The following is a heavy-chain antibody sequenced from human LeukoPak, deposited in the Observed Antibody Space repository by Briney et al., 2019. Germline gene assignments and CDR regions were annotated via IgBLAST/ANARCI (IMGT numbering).Heavy chain of an antibody. V-gene: IGHV1-8*01. CDR2: MNPNSGNT. Sequence: ASVKVSCKASGYTFTSYYMHWVRQAPGQGLEWMGWMNPNSGNTGYAQKFQGRVTMTRNTSISTAYMELRSLRSDDTAVYYCARSEGDYGDYWGQGTLVTVSS. CDR1: GYTFTSYY. J-gene: IGHJ4*02. CDR3: ARSEGDYGDY.